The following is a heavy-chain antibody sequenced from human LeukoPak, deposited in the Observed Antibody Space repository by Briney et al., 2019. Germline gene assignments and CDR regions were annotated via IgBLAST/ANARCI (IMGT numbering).Heavy chain of an antibody. J-gene: IGHJ4*02. V-gene: IGHV3-33*01. CDR1: GFTFSSYG. CDR3: ARDHRIAVAGTFADY. Sequence: GRPLRLSCAASGFTFSSYGMHWVRQAPGKGLEGVAVIWYDGSNKYYADSVKGRFTISRDNSKNTLYLQMNSLRAEDTAVYYCARDHRIAVAGTFADYWGREPWSPSPQ. CDR2: IWYDGSNK. D-gene: IGHD6-19*01.